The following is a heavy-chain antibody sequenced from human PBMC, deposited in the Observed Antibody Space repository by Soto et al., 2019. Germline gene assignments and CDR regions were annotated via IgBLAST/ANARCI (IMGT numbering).Heavy chain of an antibody. D-gene: IGHD5-18*01. CDR2: IFYSGST. CDR1: DGSISNYY. CDR3: AKDSGYNYGYFRWFDP. Sequence: LETLSLTCSVADGSISNYYWSWIRQPPGRGLEWIGHIFYSGSTNYNPALKSRVTISVDTSKSQFSLKLSSVTAADTAVYYCAKDSGYNYGYFRWFDPWGQGTLVTVS. J-gene: IGHJ5*02. V-gene: IGHV4-59*01.